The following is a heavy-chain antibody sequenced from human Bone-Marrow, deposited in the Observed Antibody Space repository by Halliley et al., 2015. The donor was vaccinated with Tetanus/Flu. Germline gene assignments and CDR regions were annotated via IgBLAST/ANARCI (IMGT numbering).Heavy chain of an antibody. J-gene: IGHJ4*02. CDR2: IDYSGST. V-gene: IGHV4-59*01. CDR1: GGSIDSDY. Sequence: TLSLTCTVSGGSIDSDYWSWLRQPPGKGLEWIGLIDYSGSTNYNPSLQSRVTISVDTSKNQLSLKLNSVTAADTAVYYCTRGSGWLADFWGQGTLVTVSS. D-gene: IGHD6-19*01. CDR3: TRGSGWLADF.